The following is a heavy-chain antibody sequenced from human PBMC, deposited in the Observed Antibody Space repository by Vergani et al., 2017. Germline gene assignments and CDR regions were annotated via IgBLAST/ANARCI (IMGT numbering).Heavy chain of an antibody. D-gene: IGHD3-10*01. CDR1: GYSFTSYW. Sequence: EVQLVQSGAEVKKPGESLKISCKGSGYSFTSYWIGWVRQMPGKGLEWMGIIYPGDSDTRYSPSFQGQVTISRDNAKNSLYLQMNSLRAEDTAVYYCASLLWFGVYPWGQGTLVTVSS. V-gene: IGHV5-51*03. CDR3: ASLLWFGVYP. CDR2: IYPGDSDT. J-gene: IGHJ5*02.